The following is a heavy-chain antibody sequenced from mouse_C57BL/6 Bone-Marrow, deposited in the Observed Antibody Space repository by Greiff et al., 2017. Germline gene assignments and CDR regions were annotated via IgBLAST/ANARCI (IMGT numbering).Heavy chain of an antibody. D-gene: IGHD1-1*01. CDR2: ISSGGSYT. J-gene: IGHJ4*01. Sequence: EVMLVESGGDLVKPGGSLKLSCAASGFTFSSYGMSWVRQTPDKRLEWVATISSGGSYTYYPDSVKGRFTISRDNAKNTLYLQLSSLKSEDTAMYYCARRLRYAMDDWGQGTSVTVSS. CDR3: ARRLRYAMDD. CDR1: GFTFSSYG. V-gene: IGHV5-6*02.